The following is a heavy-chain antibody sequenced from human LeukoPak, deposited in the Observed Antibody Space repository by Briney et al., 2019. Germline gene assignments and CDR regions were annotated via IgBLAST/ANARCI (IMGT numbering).Heavy chain of an antibody. V-gene: IGHV1-69*04. D-gene: IGHD5-24*01. J-gene: IGHJ4*02. CDR2: IIPILGVA. Sequence: SVKVSCKASGGTFSSYTISWLRQAPGQGLEWMGRIIPILGVANYAQKFQGRVTITADKSTSTAYMELSSLRSEDTAVSYCARERDGYNFPFDYWGQGTLVTVSS. CDR1: GGTFSSYT. CDR3: ARERDGYNFPFDY.